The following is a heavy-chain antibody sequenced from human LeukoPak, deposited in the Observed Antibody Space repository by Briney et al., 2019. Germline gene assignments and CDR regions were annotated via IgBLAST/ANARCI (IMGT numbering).Heavy chain of an antibody. CDR3: ARLIVATITFDY. J-gene: IGHJ4*02. CDR2: INHSGST. CDR1: GGSFSGYY. Sequence: PSETLSLTCAVYGGSFSGYYWSWIRQPPGKGLEWIGEINHSGSTNYNPSLKSRVTISVDTSKNQFSLMLSSVTAADTAVYYCARLIVATITFDYWGQGTLVTVSS. D-gene: IGHD5-12*01. V-gene: IGHV4-34*01.